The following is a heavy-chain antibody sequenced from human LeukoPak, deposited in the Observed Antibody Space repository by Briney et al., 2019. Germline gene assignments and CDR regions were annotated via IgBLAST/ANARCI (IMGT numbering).Heavy chain of an antibody. Sequence: SSETLSLTCSVSGVSISSGSNYWGWIRQPPGKTLEWIGSIYSRGNTYYNPSLKSRVIILIDTAKNHFSLNLSSVTAADTAVYYCARANFGAAGRYFDYWGQGSLVTVSS. V-gene: IGHV4-39*07. J-gene: IGHJ4*02. CDR1: GVSISSGSNY. D-gene: IGHD3-10*01. CDR3: ARANFGAAGRYFDY. CDR2: IYSRGNT.